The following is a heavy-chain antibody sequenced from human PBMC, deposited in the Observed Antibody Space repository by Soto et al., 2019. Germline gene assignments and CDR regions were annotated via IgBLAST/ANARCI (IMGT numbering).Heavy chain of an antibody. Sequence: QVQLVESGGGVVQPGRSLRLSCAASGFTFSSYGMHWVRQAPGKGLEWVAVISYDGSNKYYADSVKGRFTISRDNSKNTQYRQMNSLRAEDTAVYYCAKDLVRYGGYGGVFDYWGQGTLVIGSS. V-gene: IGHV3-30*18. J-gene: IGHJ4*02. CDR2: ISYDGSNK. CDR1: GFTFSSYG. CDR3: AKDLVRYGGYGGVFDY. D-gene: IGHD5-12*01.